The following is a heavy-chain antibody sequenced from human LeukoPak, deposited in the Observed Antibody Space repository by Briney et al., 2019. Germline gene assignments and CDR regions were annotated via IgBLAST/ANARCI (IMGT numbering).Heavy chain of an antibody. J-gene: IGHJ3*02. CDR3: ARVHGEVTSGAFDI. Sequence: PSETLSLTCTVSGGSISSGGYYWSWIRQPPGKGLEWIGYIYHSGSTYYNPSLKSRVTISVDRSKNQFSLKLSSVTAADTAVYYCARVHGEVTSGAFDIWGQGTMVTVSS. CDR1: GGSISSGGYY. CDR2: IYHSGST. D-gene: IGHD2-2*01. V-gene: IGHV4-30-2*01.